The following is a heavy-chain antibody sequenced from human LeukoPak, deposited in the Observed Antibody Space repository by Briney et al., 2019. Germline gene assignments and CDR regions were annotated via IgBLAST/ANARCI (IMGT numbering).Heavy chain of an antibody. CDR2: IYYSGST. V-gene: IGHV4-39*07. CDR1: GGSISSSSYY. Sequence: SETLSLTCTVSGGSISSSSYYWGWIRQPPGKGLEWIGSIYYSGSTYYNPSLKSRVTISVDTSKNQFSLKLSSVTAADTAVYYCARGSVADYDFWSGYFDYFDYWGQGTLVTVSS. J-gene: IGHJ4*02. D-gene: IGHD3-3*01. CDR3: ARGSVADYDFWSGYFDYFDY.